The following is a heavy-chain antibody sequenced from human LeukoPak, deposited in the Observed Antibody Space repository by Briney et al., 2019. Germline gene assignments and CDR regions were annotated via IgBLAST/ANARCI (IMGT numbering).Heavy chain of an antibody. Sequence: SETLSLTCTVSGGSISSSSYYWVWIRRPPGKGLEWIGYIYYSGSTNYNPSLNSRVTISVDTSKNQFSLRLSSVTAADTAVYYCGRSLSSAWYYFAYWGQGTLVTVSS. V-gene: IGHV4-61*05. J-gene: IGHJ4*02. CDR2: IYYSGST. D-gene: IGHD6-19*01. CDR1: GGSISSSSYY. CDR3: GRSLSSAWYYFAY.